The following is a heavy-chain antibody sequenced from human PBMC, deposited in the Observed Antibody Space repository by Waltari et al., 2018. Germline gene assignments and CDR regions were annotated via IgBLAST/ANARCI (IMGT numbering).Heavy chain of an antibody. Sequence: EVQLVESGGGLVQPGGSLRLSCAASGFSLGDNGMHWVRQAPGKGLEWVSSISSASRYIYYTESWKGRFTISRDNAKNSLSLQMSSLRAEDTAVYYCTRQYWGSLDVWGRGVLVTVSS. CDR1: GFSLGDNG. CDR2: ISSASRYI. CDR3: TRQYWGSLDV. J-gene: IGHJ4*02. D-gene: IGHD3-16*01. V-gene: IGHV3-21*04.